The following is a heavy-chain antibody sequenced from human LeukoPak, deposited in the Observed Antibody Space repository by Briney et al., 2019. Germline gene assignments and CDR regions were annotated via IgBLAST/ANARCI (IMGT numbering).Heavy chain of an antibody. Sequence: GGSLRLSCAVSGFTFSSYGMHWVCPAPGKGLGWVAVISYDGSNKYYADSVKGRFTISRDNSKNTLYLQMNSLRAEDTAVYYCAKEFYDFWSGYYRGPSWFDPWGQGTLVTVSS. D-gene: IGHD3-3*01. CDR1: GFTFSSYG. J-gene: IGHJ5*02. V-gene: IGHV3-30*18. CDR3: AKEFYDFWSGYYRGPSWFDP. CDR2: ISYDGSNK.